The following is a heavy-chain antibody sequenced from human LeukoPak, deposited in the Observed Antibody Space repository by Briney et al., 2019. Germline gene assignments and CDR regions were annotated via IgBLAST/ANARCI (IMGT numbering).Heavy chain of an antibody. J-gene: IGHJ4*02. D-gene: IGHD6-19*01. CDR2: IYPGDSDT. V-gene: IGHV5-51*01. Sequence: GESLKISCKGSGYTFTNYWIAWVRQMPGKGLEWMGIIYPGDSDTRYSPSFQGQVTISADKSISTAYLQWSSLKASDTAMFYCARSGSGTRFDYWGQGTQVTVSS. CDR3: ARSGSGTRFDY. CDR1: GYTFTNYW.